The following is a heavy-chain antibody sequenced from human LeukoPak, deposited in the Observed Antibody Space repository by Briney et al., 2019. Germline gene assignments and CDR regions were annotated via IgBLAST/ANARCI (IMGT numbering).Heavy chain of an antibody. CDR2: ISHHGSNK. Sequence: PGGSLRLSCVASGFTFSTYGMNWVRQAPGKGLEWVAVISHHGSNKFYADSVKGRFTISRDNSNNMVYLQMNSLRAEDTAVYYCARTRYFDLWGRGTLVTVSS. J-gene: IGHJ2*01. V-gene: IGHV3-30*03. CDR1: GFTFSTYG. CDR3: ARTRYFDL.